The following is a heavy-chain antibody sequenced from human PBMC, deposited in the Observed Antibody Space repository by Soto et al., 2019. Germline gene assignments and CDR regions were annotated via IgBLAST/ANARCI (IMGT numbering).Heavy chain of an antibody. D-gene: IGHD2-2*01. J-gene: IGHJ6*02. CDR3: ARSHGSTTSLEIYYYYYYGMDV. CDR2: IIPISGTA. V-gene: IGHV1-69*01. Sequence: QVQLVQSGAEVKKPGSSGKVSCKASRGTFSSYAISWVRQAPGQGLEWMGGIIPISGTANYAQKFQGRVTITADESTSTAYMELSSLRSEDTAVYYCARSHGSTTSLEIYYYYYYGMDVWGQGTTVTVSS. CDR1: RGTFSSYA.